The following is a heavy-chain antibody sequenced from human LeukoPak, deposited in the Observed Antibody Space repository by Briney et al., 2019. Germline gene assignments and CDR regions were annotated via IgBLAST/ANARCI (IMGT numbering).Heavy chain of an antibody. V-gene: IGHV4-30-2*01. CDR2: INHSGST. CDR1: GGSISSGGYP. J-gene: IGHJ4*02. CDR3: ARDRTGSY. Sequence: SETLSLTCAVSGGSISSGGYPWSWIRQPPGKGLEWIGEINHSGSTNYNPSLKSRVTISVDTSKNQFSLKLSSVTAADTAVYYCARDRTGSYWGQGTLVTVSS. D-gene: IGHD1-14*01.